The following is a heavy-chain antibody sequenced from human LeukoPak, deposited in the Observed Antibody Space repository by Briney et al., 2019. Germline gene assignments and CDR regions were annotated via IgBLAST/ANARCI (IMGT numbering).Heavy chain of an antibody. CDR1: GVSISNSDYY. CDR3: ASHSSYVSPFRS. Sequence: SETLSLTCTVSGVSISNSDYYWDWIRQPPGKGLEWIGSINYRGSTYYNPSLNSRVTISVDTSKNPFSLKLSSVTAADTAVYYCASHSSYVSPFRSWGRGPLVTVSP. D-gene: IGHD3-10*02. CDR2: INYRGST. V-gene: IGHV4-39*01. J-gene: IGHJ5*02.